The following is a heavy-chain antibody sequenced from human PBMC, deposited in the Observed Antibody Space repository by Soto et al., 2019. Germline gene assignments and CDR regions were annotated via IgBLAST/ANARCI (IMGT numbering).Heavy chain of an antibody. V-gene: IGHV1-69*13. D-gene: IGHD3-10*01. Sequence: SVKVSCKASGGTFSSYAISWVRQAPGQGLEWMGGIIPIFGTANYAQKFQGRVTITADESTSTAYMELSSLRSEDTAVYYCARLWFGELFNNWFDPWGQGTLVTVSS. CDR1: GGTFSSYA. J-gene: IGHJ5*02. CDR2: IIPIFGTA. CDR3: ARLWFGELFNNWFDP.